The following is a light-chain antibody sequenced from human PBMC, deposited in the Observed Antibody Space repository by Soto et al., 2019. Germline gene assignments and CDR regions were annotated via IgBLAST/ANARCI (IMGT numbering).Light chain of an antibody. J-gene: IGLJ3*02. Sequence: QSALTQPPSASGSPGQSVTISCTGTSSDVGGYNYVSWFQQHPGKAPKFMIYEVNKRPSGVPDRFSGSKSGNTASLTVSGLQAEDEADYYCSSYAGSNKGVFGGGTKVTVL. CDR2: EVN. CDR1: SSDVGGYNY. CDR3: SSYAGSNKGV. V-gene: IGLV2-8*01.